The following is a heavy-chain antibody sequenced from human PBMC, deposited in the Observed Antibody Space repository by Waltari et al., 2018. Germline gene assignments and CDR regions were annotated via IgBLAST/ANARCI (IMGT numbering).Heavy chain of an antibody. J-gene: IGHJ4*02. V-gene: IGHV1-24*01. CDR2: FDPEDGET. Sequence: QVQLVQSGAEVKKPGASVKVSCKVSGYTLTELSMHWVRQAPGKGLEWLGGFDPEDGETIYAQKFQGRVTLTEDTSTDTAYMERSSLRSEDTAVYYCATFSIAARPQTEQYYFDYWGQGTLVTVSS. CDR1: GYTLTELS. CDR3: ATFSIAARPQTEQYYFDY. D-gene: IGHD6-6*01.